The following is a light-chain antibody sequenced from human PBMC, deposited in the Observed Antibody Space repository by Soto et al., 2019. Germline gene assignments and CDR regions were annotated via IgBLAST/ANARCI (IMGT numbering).Light chain of an antibody. CDR1: QSISSW. CDR2: GAS. Sequence: DIQMTQSPSTLSASVGDRVIITCRASQSISSWLAWYQQKPGKAPKLLIYGASSLDSGVPSRFSGSGSGPEFTLTISRLQPDDFATYYCQHYDGYSALTFGGGTKVEIK. V-gene: IGKV1-5*03. J-gene: IGKJ4*01. CDR3: QHYDGYSALT.